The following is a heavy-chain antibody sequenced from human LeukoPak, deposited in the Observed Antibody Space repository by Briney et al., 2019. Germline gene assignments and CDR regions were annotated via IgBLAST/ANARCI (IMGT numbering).Heavy chain of an antibody. CDR3: ARKGYSGYDYLDY. Sequence: PGGSLRLSCAASGFTFSSYDMHWVRQATGKGLEWVSAIGTAGDPYYADSVKGRFTISRDNSKNTLYLQMNSLRAEDTAVYYCARKGYSGYDYLDYWGQGTLVTVSS. V-gene: IGHV3-13*05. J-gene: IGHJ4*02. CDR2: IGTAGDP. D-gene: IGHD5-12*01. CDR1: GFTFSSYD.